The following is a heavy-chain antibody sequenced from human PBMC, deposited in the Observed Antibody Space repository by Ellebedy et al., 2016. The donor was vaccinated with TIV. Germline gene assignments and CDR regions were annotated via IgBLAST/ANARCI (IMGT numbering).Heavy chain of an antibody. Sequence: GESLKISCAASGFTVSSSYMTWVRQAPGKGLEWVSVVYSGGNTYYADSVKGRFTISRDNSKNTLYLEMNSLRTENTALYYCARVLGGGWRTADLWGQGTLVTVTA. D-gene: IGHD6-19*01. J-gene: IGHJ5*02. CDR1: GFTVSSSY. CDR2: VYSGGNT. V-gene: IGHV3-66*02. CDR3: ARVLGGGWRTADL.